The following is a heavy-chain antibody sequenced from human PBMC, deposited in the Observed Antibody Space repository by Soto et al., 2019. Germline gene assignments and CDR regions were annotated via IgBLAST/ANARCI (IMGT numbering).Heavy chain of an antibody. D-gene: IGHD5-12*01. CDR3: AKTIYSGYDDHPFWTFDY. CDR1: GFTFSSYA. J-gene: IGHJ4*02. CDR2: ISGSGGST. Sequence: GGSLRLSCAASGFTFSSYAMSWVRQAPGKGLEWVSAISGSGGSTYYADSVKGRFTISRDNSKNTLYLQMNSLRAEDTAVYYCAKTIYSGYDDHPFWTFDYWGQGTLVTVSS. V-gene: IGHV3-23*01.